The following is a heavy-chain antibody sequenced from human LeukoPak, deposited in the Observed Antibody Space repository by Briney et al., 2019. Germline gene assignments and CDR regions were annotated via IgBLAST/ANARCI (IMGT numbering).Heavy chain of an antibody. Sequence: GRSLRLSCAASGFTFDDYAMHWVRQAPGKGLEWVSGISWNSGSIGYADSVKGRFTISRDNAKNSPYLQMNSLRAEDTAVYYCARDIVVVPAANYYYGMDVWGQGTTVTVSS. J-gene: IGHJ6*02. V-gene: IGHV3-9*01. CDR1: GFTFDDYA. D-gene: IGHD2-2*01. CDR2: ISWNSGSI. CDR3: ARDIVVVPAANYYYGMDV.